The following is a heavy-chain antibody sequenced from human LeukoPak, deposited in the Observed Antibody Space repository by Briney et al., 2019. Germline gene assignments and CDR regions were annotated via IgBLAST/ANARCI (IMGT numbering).Heavy chain of an antibody. CDR1: GFTFSSNA. Sequence: QPGGSLLLSCAASGFTFSSNAMSWVRPAPGKGLEWVSVISVSGSRAYYADFVKGRFTVSRDNSKNTVLLQMNSLRVEDTAVYYCTEDHDGMHAWGQGTTVTVSS. V-gene: IGHV3-23*01. CDR3: TEDHDGMHA. J-gene: IGHJ6*02. CDR2: ISVSGSRA.